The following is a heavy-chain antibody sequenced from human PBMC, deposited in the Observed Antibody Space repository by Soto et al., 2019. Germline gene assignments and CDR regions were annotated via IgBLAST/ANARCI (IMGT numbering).Heavy chain of an antibody. J-gene: IGHJ3*02. CDR1: GFTFSSYS. D-gene: IGHD4-17*01. Sequence: PGGPLRVSCAAAGFTFSSYSMNWVRQAPGKGLEWVSSISSSSSYIYYADSVKGRFTISRDNAKNSLYLQMNSLRAEDTAVYYCARVGDYSPYDAFDIWGQGTMVTVPS. V-gene: IGHV3-21*01. CDR3: ARVGDYSPYDAFDI. CDR2: ISSSSSYI.